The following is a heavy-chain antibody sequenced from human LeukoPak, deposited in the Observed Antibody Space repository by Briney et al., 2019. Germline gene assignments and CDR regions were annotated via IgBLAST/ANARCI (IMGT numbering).Heavy chain of an antibody. CDR2: INHSGST. CDR3: ARGNVVVAATPAYYYYGMDV. Sequence: PSETLSLTCVVYGGSFSGYYWSWIRQPPGKGLEWIGEINHSGSTNYNPSLKSRVTISVDTSKNQFSLKLRSVTAADTAVYYCARGNVVVAATPAYYYYGMDVWGQGTTVTVSS. J-gene: IGHJ6*02. V-gene: IGHV4-34*01. CDR1: GGSFSGYY. D-gene: IGHD2-15*01.